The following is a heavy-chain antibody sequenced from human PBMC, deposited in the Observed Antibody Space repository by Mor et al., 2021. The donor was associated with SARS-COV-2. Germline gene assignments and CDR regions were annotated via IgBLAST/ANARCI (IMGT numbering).Heavy chain of an antibody. D-gene: IGHD3-22*01. CDR2: IIPILGIA. Sequence: APGQGLEWMGRIIPILGIANYAQKFQGRVTITADKSTSTAYMELSSLRSEDTAVYYCARVGPNYYDSSGYGWFDPWGQ. V-gene: IGHV1-69*04. J-gene: IGHJ5*02. CDR3: ARVGPNYYDSSGYGWFDP.